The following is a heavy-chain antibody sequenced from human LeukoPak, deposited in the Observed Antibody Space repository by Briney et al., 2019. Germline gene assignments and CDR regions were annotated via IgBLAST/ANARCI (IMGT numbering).Heavy chain of an antibody. CDR2: IVVGSGNT. CDR3: AAVFFSSTVPYFDY. CDR1: GFTFTTSA. D-gene: IGHD2-2*01. Sequence: SVKVSCKASGFTFTTSAIQWVRQVRGQRLEWIGWIVVGSGNTNYAQKFQERVTITKDMSTSTAYMELSGLRSEDTAVYYCAAVFFSSTVPYFDYWAQGTLVTVSS. V-gene: IGHV1-58*02. J-gene: IGHJ4*02.